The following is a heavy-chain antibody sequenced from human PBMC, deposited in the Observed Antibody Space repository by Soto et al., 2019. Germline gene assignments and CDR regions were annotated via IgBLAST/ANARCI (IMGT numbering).Heavy chain of an antibody. Sequence: QVQLVESGGGVVQPGRSLRLSCAASGFTFSSYGMHWVRQAPGKGPEWVAVISADGSKKDYADNVKGRFTISRDDAKNTLYLQMNSLRADDTAVYYCAKDPTIAPRWALDLWGQGTLVTVSS. CDR2: ISADGSKK. D-gene: IGHD6-13*01. V-gene: IGHV3-30*18. CDR3: AKDPTIAPRWALDL. CDR1: GFTFSSYG. J-gene: IGHJ3*01.